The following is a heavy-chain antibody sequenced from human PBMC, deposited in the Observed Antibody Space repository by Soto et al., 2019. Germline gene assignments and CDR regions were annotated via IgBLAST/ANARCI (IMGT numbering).Heavy chain of an antibody. Sequence: GGSVKVSCKASGYTFTSYGISWVRQAPGQGLEWMGWISAYNGNTNYAQKLQGRVTMTTDTSTSTAYLQWSSLKASDTAMYYCVRHSGKIESSVGPRSFDSWGQGTLVTVSS. J-gene: IGHJ4*02. CDR1: GYTFTSYG. CDR3: VRHSGKIESSVGPRSFDS. V-gene: IGHV1-18*01. CDR2: ISAYNGNT. D-gene: IGHD6-13*01.